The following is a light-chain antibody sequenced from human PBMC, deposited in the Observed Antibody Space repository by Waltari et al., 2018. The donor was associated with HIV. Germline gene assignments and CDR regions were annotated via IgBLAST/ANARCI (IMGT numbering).Light chain of an antibody. CDR1: SGDVGGYNF. Sequence: QSALTQPASVSGSPGQSITISCTGTSGDVGGYNFLSWYQKHPGKAPKLIIYNVNSRPSGVSIRFSGSRSANTASLTISGLQAEDEADYFCSSYTSSGPRYVLFGGGTRLTVL. J-gene: IGLJ2*01. CDR2: NVN. CDR3: SSYTSSGPRYVL. V-gene: IGLV2-14*03.